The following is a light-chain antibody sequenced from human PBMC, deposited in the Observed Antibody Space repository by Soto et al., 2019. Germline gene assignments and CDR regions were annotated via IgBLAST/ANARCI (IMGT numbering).Light chain of an antibody. CDR2: DVS. V-gene: IGLV2-14*01. Sequence: QSALTQPASVSGSPGQSITISCTGTSSDVGTYNYVSWYQHRPGKAPKLMIYDVSYRPSGVSNRFSGSKSANTASLTISGLQAGEEADYYCISYTTSNTQVFGGGTKLTVL. CDR3: ISYTTSNTQV. CDR1: SSDVGTYNY. J-gene: IGLJ3*02.